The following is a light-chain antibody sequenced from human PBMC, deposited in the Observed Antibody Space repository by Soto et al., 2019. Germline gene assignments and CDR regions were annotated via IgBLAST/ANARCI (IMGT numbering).Light chain of an antibody. V-gene: IGLV2-14*01. Sequence: QSALTQPAAVSGSPGQSITISCTGTSSDVGGYNYVSWYQQHPGKAPQLMIYEVSNRPSGVSNRFSGSKSDNTASLTISGLQAEDEADYYCSSYTSFGTYVFGTGTKVTVL. CDR1: SSDVGGYNY. CDR2: EVS. J-gene: IGLJ1*01. CDR3: SSYTSFGTYV.